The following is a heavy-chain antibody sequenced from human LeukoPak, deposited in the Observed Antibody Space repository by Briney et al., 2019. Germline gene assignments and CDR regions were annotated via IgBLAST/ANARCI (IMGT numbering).Heavy chain of an antibody. Sequence: GGSLRLSCAASGFTFSGSAMSWVRQAPGEGLEWVAAISYDGSNRYYADSLKGRFTISRDNSKNTLYLQMSSLRVEDTAVYYCAKDGSQGSRWTYFDYWGQGTLVTVSS. CDR3: AKDGSQGSRWTYFDY. CDR1: GFTFSGSA. D-gene: IGHD6-13*01. CDR2: ISYDGSNR. V-gene: IGHV3-30*18. J-gene: IGHJ4*02.